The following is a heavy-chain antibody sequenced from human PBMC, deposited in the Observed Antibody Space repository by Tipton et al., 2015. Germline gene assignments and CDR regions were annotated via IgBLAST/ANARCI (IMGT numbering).Heavy chain of an antibody. J-gene: IGHJ6*02. CDR1: GGSVSTSNYY. D-gene: IGHD5-24*01. V-gene: IGHV4-61*01. CDR3: ARDLEHGMDV. CDR2: ISYTGNT. Sequence: GLVKPSEILSLTCTVSGGSVSTSNYYWSWIRQPPGKGLEWIGYISYTGNTHYNTSLKSRVTISVDTSKNQFSLTLNSVAAADTAVYYCARDLEHGMDVWGHGTTVTV.